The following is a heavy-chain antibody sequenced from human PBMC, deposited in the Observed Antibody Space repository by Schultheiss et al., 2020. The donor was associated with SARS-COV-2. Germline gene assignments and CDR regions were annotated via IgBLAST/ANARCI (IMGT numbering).Heavy chain of an antibody. D-gene: IGHD3-9*01. J-gene: IGHJ4*02. CDR2: IYWDDDK. V-gene: IGHV2-5*02. CDR1: GFSLSTSGVG. Sequence: SGPTLVKPTQTLTLTCTFSGFSLSTSGVGVGWIRQPPGKALEWLALIYWDDDKRYSPSLKSRLTITKDTSKNQVVLTVTNMDPVDTATYYCARIRTYYDILTAYPVDYYFDYWGQGTLVTVSS. CDR3: ARIRTYYDILTAYPVDYYFDY.